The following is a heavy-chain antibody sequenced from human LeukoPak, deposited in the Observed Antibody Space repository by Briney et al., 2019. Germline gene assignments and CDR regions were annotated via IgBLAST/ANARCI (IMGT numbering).Heavy chain of an antibody. V-gene: IGHV4-39*07. CDR3: ARGPGSGSWLYYYYYYYMDV. D-gene: IGHD1-26*01. CDR1: GGSISSSSYY. CDR2: IYYSGST. J-gene: IGHJ6*03. Sequence: SETLSLACTVSGGSISSSSYYWGWIRQPPGKGLEWIGSIYYSGSTYYNPSLKSRVAISVDTSKNQFSLKLSSVTAADTAVYYCARGPGSGSWLYYYYYYYMDVWGKGTTVTVSS.